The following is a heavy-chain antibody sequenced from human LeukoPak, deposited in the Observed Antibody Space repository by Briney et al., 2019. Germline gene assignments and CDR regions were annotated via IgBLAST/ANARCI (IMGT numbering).Heavy chain of an antibody. CDR3: TTGTPPDC. V-gene: IGHV3-48*02. Sequence: GGSLRLSCAASGFTFSSYGMHWVRQAPGKGLEWVGHISGSGDTVYYADSVKGRFTISRDNARDSLYLQVNGLRDEDMAVYYCTTGTPPDCWGQGTLVTVSS. D-gene: IGHD3/OR15-3a*01. J-gene: IGHJ4*02. CDR1: GFTFSSYG. CDR2: ISGSGDTV.